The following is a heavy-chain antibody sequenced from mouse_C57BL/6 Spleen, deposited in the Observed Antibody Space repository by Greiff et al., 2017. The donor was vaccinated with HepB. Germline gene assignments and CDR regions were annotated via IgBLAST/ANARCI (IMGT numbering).Heavy chain of an antibody. V-gene: IGHV5-9-1*02. Sequence: VQLKESGEGLVKPGGSLKLSCAASGFTFSSYAMSWVRQTPEKRLEWVAYISSGGDYIYYADTVKGRFTISRDNARNTLYLQMSSLKSEDTAMYYCTREGELVPRGWFAYWGQGTLVTVSA. J-gene: IGHJ3*01. CDR3: TREGELVPRGWFAY. D-gene: IGHD5-1*01. CDR2: ISSGGDYI. CDR1: GFTFSSYA.